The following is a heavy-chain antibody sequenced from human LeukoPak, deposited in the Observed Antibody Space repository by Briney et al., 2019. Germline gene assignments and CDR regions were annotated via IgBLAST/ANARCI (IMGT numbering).Heavy chain of an antibody. CDR3: ARSYYYDSSGYYTLYY. Sequence: PGGSLRLSCAASGFTFSSYAMHWVRQAPGKGLEWVAVISYDGSNKYYADSVKGRFTISRDNSKNTLYLQMNSLRAEDTAVYYCARSYYYDSSGYYTLYYWGQGTLVTVSS. D-gene: IGHD3-22*01. CDR2: ISYDGSNK. J-gene: IGHJ4*02. V-gene: IGHV3-30-3*01. CDR1: GFTFSSYA.